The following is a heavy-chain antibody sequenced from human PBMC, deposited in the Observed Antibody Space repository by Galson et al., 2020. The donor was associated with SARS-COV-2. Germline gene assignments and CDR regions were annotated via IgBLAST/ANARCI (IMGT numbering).Heavy chain of an antibody. CDR1: GGSINTSNYY. CDR3: ARDSLVHIPFEY. J-gene: IGHJ4*02. D-gene: IGHD3-10*01. V-gene: IGHV4-39*07. Sequence: SETLSLTCTVSGGSINTSNYYWDWIRQPPGKGLEWIGSIYHTGFTYYNPSLMSRVTMSVDTSKNQFSLKLSSVTAADTAVYYCARDSLVHIPFEYWGQGTLVTVSS. CDR2: IYHTGFT.